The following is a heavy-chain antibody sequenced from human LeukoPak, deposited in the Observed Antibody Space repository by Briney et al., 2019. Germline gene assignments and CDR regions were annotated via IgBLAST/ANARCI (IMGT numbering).Heavy chain of an antibody. V-gene: IGHV1-46*01. CDR2: INPSGGST. D-gene: IGHD5-18*01. CDR3: ARGSVAGKNVDTAMVGFDY. J-gene: IGHJ4*02. Sequence: ASVKVSCKASGYTFTSYYMHWVRQAPGQGLEWMGIINPSGGSTSYAQKFQGRVTMTRDMSTSTVYMELSSLRSEDTAVYYCARGSVAGKNVDTAMVGFDYWGQGTLVTVSS. CDR1: GYTFTSYY.